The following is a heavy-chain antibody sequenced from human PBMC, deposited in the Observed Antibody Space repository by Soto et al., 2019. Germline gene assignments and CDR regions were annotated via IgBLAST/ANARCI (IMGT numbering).Heavy chain of an antibody. J-gene: IGHJ6*01. V-gene: IGHV1-69*06. CDR3: ARSTGITGTTGAYYYYGMDV. Sequence: SVKVSCKASGCTFSSYAISWVRQAPGQGLEWMGGIIPIFGTANYAQKFQGRVTITADKSTSTAYMELSSLRSEDTAVYYCARSTGITGTTGAYYYYGMDVWGQGTTVNVSS. CDR2: IIPIFGTA. CDR1: GCTFSSYA. D-gene: IGHD1-7*01.